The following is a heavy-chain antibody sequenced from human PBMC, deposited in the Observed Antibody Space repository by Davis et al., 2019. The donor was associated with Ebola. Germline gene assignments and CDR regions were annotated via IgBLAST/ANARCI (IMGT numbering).Heavy chain of an antibody. CDR2: INHSGST. J-gene: IGHJ4*02. Sequence: SETLSLTCAVYGGSFSGYYWSWIRQPPGKGLEWIGEINHSGSTNYNPSLKSRVTLSVDTSKNQFSLKLSSVTAADTAVYYCARDPDYWGQGTLVTVSS. V-gene: IGHV4-34*01. CDR1: GGSFSGYY. CDR3: ARDPDY.